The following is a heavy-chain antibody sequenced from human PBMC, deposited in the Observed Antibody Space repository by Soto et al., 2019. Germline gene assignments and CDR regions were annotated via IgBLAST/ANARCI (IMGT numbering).Heavy chain of an antibody. CDR2: INADSSYI. Sequence: GGSLRLSCAASGFDFRSYSMNWVRRAPGKGLEWVSSINADSSYIYYAHSLRGRFTISRDNAKDSLYLQMNSLRAEDTAVYYCVRDFGWYFRSGYMDVWGDGATVTVSS. J-gene: IGHJ6*03. CDR3: VRDFGWYFRSGYMDV. V-gene: IGHV3-21*01. CDR1: GFDFRSYS. D-gene: IGHD3-3*01.